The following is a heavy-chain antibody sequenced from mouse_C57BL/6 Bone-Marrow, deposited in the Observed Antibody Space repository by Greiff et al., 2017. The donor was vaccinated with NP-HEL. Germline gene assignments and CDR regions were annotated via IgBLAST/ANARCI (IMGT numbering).Heavy chain of an antibody. CDR1: GYSITSGYY. V-gene: IGHV3-6*01. CDR2: ISYDGSN. Sequence: ESGPGLVKPSQSLSLTCSVTGYSITSGYYWNWIRQFPGNKLEWMGYISYDGSNNYNPSLKNRISITRDTSKNQFFLKLNSVTTEDTATYYCARRGWLLRDYWGQGTTLTVS. J-gene: IGHJ2*01. CDR3: ARRGWLLRDY. D-gene: IGHD2-3*01.